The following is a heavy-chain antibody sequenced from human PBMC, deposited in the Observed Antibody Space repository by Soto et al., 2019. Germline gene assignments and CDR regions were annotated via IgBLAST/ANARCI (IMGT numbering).Heavy chain of an antibody. CDR3: ARVLSVVTPFDY. CDR2: INPNSGGT. D-gene: IGHD3-22*01. CDR1: GYTFTGYY. J-gene: IGHJ4*02. Sequence: ASVKVSCKASGYTFTGYYMHWVRQAPGQGLEWMGWINPNSGGTNYAQKFQGRVTMTRDTSTSTAYMELRSLRSDDTAVYYCARVLSVVTPFDYWGQGTLVTVSS. V-gene: IGHV1-2*02.